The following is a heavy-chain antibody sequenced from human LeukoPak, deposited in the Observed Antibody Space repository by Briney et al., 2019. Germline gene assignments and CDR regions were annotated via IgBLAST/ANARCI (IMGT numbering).Heavy chain of an antibody. V-gene: IGHV3-74*01. D-gene: IGHD3-22*01. Sequence: GGSLRLSCAASGFTFSSYWMHWVRQAPGKGLVWVSRINSDGINTGYADSVKGRFTISRDNAKNTLYLQMNSLRAEDTAVYYCAREFYYDSAGYYSVPNHWGQGTLVTVSS. CDR1: GFTFSSYW. J-gene: IGHJ5*02. CDR2: INSDGINT. CDR3: AREFYYDSAGYYSVPNH.